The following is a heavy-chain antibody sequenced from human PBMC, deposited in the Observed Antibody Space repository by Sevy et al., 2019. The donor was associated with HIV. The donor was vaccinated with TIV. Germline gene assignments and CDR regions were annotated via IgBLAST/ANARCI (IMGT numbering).Heavy chain of an antibody. CDR2: ISGSGGST. CDR3: AKLDDYGDYVRGQNYYYYMDV. D-gene: IGHD4-17*01. V-gene: IGHV3-23*01. CDR1: GFTFSSYA. Sequence: GGSLRLSCAASGFTFSSYAMSWVRQAPGKGLEWVSAISGSGGSTYYADSVKGRFTISRDNSKNTLYLQMNSLRAEDTAVYYCAKLDDYGDYVRGQNYYYYMDVWGKGTTVTVSS. J-gene: IGHJ6*03.